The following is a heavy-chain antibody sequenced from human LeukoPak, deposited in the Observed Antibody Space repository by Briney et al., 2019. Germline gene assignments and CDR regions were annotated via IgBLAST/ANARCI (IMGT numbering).Heavy chain of an antibody. J-gene: IGHJ6*03. CDR2: ISAYNGNT. D-gene: IGHD3-10*01. V-gene: IGHV1-18*01. CDR1: GYTFTSYG. CDR3: ARDISYYGSGSYYPSYYYYYMDV. Sequence: ASVKVSCKASGYTFTSYGISWVRQAPGQGLEWMGWISAYNGNTNYAQKLQGRVTMTTDTSTSTAYMELRSLRSDDTAVYYCARDISYYGSGSYYPSYYYYYMDVWGQGTMVTVSS.